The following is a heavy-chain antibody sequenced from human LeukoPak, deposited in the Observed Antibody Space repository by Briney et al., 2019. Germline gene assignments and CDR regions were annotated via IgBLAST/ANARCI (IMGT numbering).Heavy chain of an antibody. V-gene: IGHV3-30*18. CDR1: GFNFSNLA. CDR3: AKLAGVSSSWSY. J-gene: IGHJ4*02. CDR2: ISYDRGNK. Sequence: PGGSPRLSCAASGFNFSNLAMHWVRQPPGGGREWVAFISYDRGNKDYADSVKGRFTISRDNSKNTLYLQMNSLRGEDTAVYYCAKLAGVSSSWSYWGQGTLVTVSS. D-gene: IGHD6-13*01.